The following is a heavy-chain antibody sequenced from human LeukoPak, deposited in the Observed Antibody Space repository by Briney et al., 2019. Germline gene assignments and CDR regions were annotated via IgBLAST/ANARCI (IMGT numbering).Heavy chain of an antibody. D-gene: IGHD3-10*01. CDR1: GDTFSTYA. V-gene: IGHV1-69*01. J-gene: IGHJ4*02. Sequence: SLKGSCTASGDTFSTYAISWVRQAPGQGLEWMGGIIPIFGTANDAQKFQGRVTITADESTRTAYMELSSVRAEDTAVYYCARADYYGSGSYYHPIDYWGQGTLVTVSS. CDR3: ARADYYGSGSYYHPIDY. CDR2: IIPIFGTA.